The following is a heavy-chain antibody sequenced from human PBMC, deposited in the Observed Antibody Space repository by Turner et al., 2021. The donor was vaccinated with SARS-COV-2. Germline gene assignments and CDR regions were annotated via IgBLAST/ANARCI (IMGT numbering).Heavy chain of an antibody. Sequence: EVQLVESGGGLVEPGGSMRLSGAAPGFIFRSSWMSWVRQAPGKGLEWVANRKQDGIEKYYVDSVKGRFTISRDNAKNSLYLQMNSLRAEDTAVYYCARDMGATTGPFDYWGQGTLVTVSS. CDR3: ARDMGATTGPFDY. CDR1: GFIFRSSW. V-gene: IGHV3-7*01. J-gene: IGHJ4*02. CDR2: RKQDGIEK. D-gene: IGHD1-26*01.